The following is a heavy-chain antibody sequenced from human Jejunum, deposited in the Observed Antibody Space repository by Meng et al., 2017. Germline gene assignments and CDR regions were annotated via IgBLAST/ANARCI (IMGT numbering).Heavy chain of an antibody. CDR3: ARDHWGSLDY. J-gene: IGHJ4*02. CDR1: GGSVSSSGYQ. CDR2: AST. D-gene: IGHD7-27*01. V-gene: IGHV4-61*08. Sequence: QVPLQESVPGLVMPSETLSLIVAVSGGSVSSSGYQWGWIRQPPGKGLEWIGYASTNYNPSLKSRVTISVETSKNQFSLKLTSVTAADTAVYYCARDHWGSLDYWGQGVLVTVSS.